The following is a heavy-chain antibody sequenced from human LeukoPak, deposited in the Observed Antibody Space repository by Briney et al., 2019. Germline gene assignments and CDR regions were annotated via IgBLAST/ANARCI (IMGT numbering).Heavy chain of an antibody. D-gene: IGHD3-10*01. CDR1: GGSISSSSFY. V-gene: IGHV4-39*01. Sequence: ETLSLTCTVSGGSISSSSFYWGWVRQPPGKGLEWIGSIYYSGSTYYNPSLKSRVTMSVDTSKNQFSLKLSSVTAADTAVYYCARHGPLWFGELDYWGQGTLVTVSS. J-gene: IGHJ4*02. CDR3: ARHGPLWFGELDY. CDR2: IYYSGST.